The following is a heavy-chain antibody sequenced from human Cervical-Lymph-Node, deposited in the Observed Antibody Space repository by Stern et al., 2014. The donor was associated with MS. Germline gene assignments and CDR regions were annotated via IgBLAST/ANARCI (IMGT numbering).Heavy chain of an antibody. J-gene: IGHJ6*02. Sequence: QVTLKESGPALVKPTQTLTLTCTFSGFSLSTSGMCVSWLRQPPGQALESLALIDWDDDKYYSTSLKTRLTISKDTSKNQVVLTMTNMDPVDTATYYCARIPLGDYEGGYYGMDVWGQGTTVTVSS. D-gene: IGHD4-17*01. CDR3: ARIPLGDYEGGYYGMDV. V-gene: IGHV2-70*01. CDR1: GFSLSTSGMC. CDR2: IDWDDDK.